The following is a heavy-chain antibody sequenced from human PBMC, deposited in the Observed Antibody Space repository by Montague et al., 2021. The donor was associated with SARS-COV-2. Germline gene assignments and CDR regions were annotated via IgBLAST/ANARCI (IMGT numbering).Heavy chain of an antibody. D-gene: IGHD4-17*01. CDR1: GGSISSPGYY. CDR3: ARFTAVTSSLDF. Sequence: TLSLTCTVSGGSISSPGYYWSWIRQPAGKGLEWIGRIYTSGTTNYNPSLKGRVTISVDTSKNQFSLKLTSVTAADTAVCYCARFTAVTSSLDFWGQGTLVPVSS. CDR2: IYTSGTT. J-gene: IGHJ4*02. V-gene: IGHV4-61*02.